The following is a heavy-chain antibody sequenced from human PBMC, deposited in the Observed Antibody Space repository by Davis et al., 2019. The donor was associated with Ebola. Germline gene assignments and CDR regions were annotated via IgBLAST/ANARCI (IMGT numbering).Heavy chain of an antibody. J-gene: IGHJ6*03. Sequence: SETLSLTCIVSGGSINSSSYYWDWIRQSPGRGLQWIASIYSSGFTYYNPSLKSRVTISIDTSKNQFSLRLSSVTAADTAVYYCARVGSYGSGAAYMDVWGKGTTVTVAS. CDR3: ARVGSYGSGAAYMDV. CDR2: IYSSGFT. CDR1: GGSINSSSYY. D-gene: IGHD3-10*01. V-gene: IGHV4-39*07.